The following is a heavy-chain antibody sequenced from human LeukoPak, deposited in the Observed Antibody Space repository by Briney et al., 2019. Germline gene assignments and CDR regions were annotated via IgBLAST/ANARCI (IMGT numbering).Heavy chain of an antibody. CDR2: IIPIFGTA. V-gene: IGHV1-69*06. D-gene: IGHD3-22*01. CDR1: GGTFSSYA. J-gene: IGHJ4*02. Sequence: GASVKVSCKASGGTFSSYAISWVRQAPGQGLEWMGGIIPIFGTANYAQKFQGRVTMTEDTSTDTAYMELSSLRSEDTAVYYCATKEDYYDSSGYYYDYWGQGTLVTVSS. CDR3: ATKEDYYDSSGYYYDY.